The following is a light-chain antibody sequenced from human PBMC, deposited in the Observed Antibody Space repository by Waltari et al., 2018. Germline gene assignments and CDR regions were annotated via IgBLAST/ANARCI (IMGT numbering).Light chain of an antibody. Sequence: EIVLTQSPGTLSLSPGDRATLPCRASQSVSSSYLAWYQQKTGQAPRLLIHGASSRATGIPDRFSGSGSGTDFTLTISRLEPEDFAVYYCQQYGSSPRTFGQGTKVEIK. CDR3: QQYGSSPRT. CDR1: QSVSSSY. CDR2: GAS. J-gene: IGKJ1*01. V-gene: IGKV3-20*01.